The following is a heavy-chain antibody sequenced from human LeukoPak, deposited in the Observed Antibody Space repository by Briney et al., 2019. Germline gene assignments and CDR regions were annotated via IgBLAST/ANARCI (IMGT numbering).Heavy chain of an antibody. CDR2: IYHSGRS. V-gene: IGHV4-30-2*01. Sequence: SETLSLTCTVSGDSLSRGGYCWSWVRQPAGKGLEWIGYIYHSGRSYYNTSLKSRDTISVDSAKNQFPLKLSSVTAADTAVYYCARAPDRYDFWRGWRYYFDYWGQGTLVTVFS. D-gene: IGHD3-3*01. J-gene: IGHJ4*02. CDR3: ARAPDRYDFWRGWRYYFDY. CDR1: GDSLSRGGYC.